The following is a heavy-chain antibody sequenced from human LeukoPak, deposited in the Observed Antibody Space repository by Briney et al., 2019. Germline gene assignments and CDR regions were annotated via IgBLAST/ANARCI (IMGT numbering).Heavy chain of an antibody. V-gene: IGHV4-34*01. CDR3: ARGSTMIVVATYYFDY. D-gene: IGHD3-22*01. CDR2: INHSGST. CDR1: GGSFSGYY. Sequence: SETLSLTCAVYGGSFSGYYWSWIRQPPGKGLEWIGEINHSGSTNYNPFLKSRVTISVDTSKNQFSLKLSSVTAADTAVYYCARGSTMIVVATYYFDYWGQGTLVTVSS. J-gene: IGHJ4*02.